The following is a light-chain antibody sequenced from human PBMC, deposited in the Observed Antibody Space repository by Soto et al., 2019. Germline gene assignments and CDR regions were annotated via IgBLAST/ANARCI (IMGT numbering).Light chain of an antibody. CDR3: SSYISSSTPYV. Sequence: QSVLTQPRSVSGSPGQSVTISCTGTSSDVGGYNYVSWYQQHPGKAPKLMIYDVSKRPSGVPDRFSGSKSGNTASLTISGLQAEDEGDYYCSSYISSSTPYVFGTGTKVTVL. CDR1: SSDVGGYNY. CDR2: DVS. V-gene: IGLV2-11*01. J-gene: IGLJ1*01.